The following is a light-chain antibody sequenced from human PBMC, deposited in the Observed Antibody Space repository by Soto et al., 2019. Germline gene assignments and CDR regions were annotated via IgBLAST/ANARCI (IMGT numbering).Light chain of an antibody. V-gene: IGKV3-15*01. Sequence: EIVLTQSPGTQSLSPGERATLSCRASQSVSSNLAWYQQKPGQAPRLLIYGASTRATGIPARFSGSGSGTEFTLTISSLQSEDFAVYYCQQYNNWPLFGPGTKVDIK. CDR1: QSVSSN. J-gene: IGKJ3*01. CDR3: QQYNNWPL. CDR2: GAS.